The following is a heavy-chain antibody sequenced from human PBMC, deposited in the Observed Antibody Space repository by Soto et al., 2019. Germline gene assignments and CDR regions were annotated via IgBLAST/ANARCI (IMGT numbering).Heavy chain of an antibody. Sequence: QVQLQESGPGLVKPSETLSLTCTVSGGSISSYYWSWIRQPPGKGLEWIGYIYYSGSTNYNPSLKSRVTISVDTSKNQFSLKLSSVTAADTAVYYCASRWGSAADYWGQGTLVTASS. CDR1: GGSISSYY. J-gene: IGHJ4*02. CDR3: ASRWGSAADY. V-gene: IGHV4-59*08. CDR2: IYYSGST. D-gene: IGHD2-15*01.